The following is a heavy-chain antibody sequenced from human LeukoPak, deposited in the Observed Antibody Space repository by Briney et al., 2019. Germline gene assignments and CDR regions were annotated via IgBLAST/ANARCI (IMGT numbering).Heavy chain of an antibody. Sequence: ASVKVSCKASGYTFTSYGISWVRQAPGQGLEWMGWISAYNGNTNYAQKLQGRVTMTTDTSTSTAYMELRSLRSDDTAVYYCARDPRAAHDYSSGVFDYWGQGTLVTVSS. CDR3: ARDPRAAHDYSSGVFDY. CDR2: ISAYNGNT. CDR1: GYTFTSYG. J-gene: IGHJ4*02. V-gene: IGHV1-18*01. D-gene: IGHD4-11*01.